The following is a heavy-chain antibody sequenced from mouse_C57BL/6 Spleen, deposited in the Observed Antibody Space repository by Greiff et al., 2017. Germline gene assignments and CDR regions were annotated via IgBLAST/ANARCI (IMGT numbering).Heavy chain of an antibody. Sequence: LQESGAELARPGASVKLSCKASGYTFTSYGISWVKQRTGQGLEWIGEIYPRSGNTYYNEKFKGKATLTADKSSSTAYRELRSLTSEDSAVYFCARSGGWDGWFAYWGQGTLVTVSA. D-gene: IGHD4-1*01. V-gene: IGHV1-81*01. CDR2: IYPRSGNT. CDR3: ARSGGWDGWFAY. CDR1: GYTFTSYG. J-gene: IGHJ3*01.